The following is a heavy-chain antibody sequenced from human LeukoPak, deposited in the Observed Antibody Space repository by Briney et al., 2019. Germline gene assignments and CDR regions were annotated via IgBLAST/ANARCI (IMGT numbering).Heavy chain of an antibody. CDR3: ASEGIAAAGRGYSSGWIHDY. CDR1: GYTFTNYG. J-gene: IGHJ4*02. CDR2: IIPIFGTA. V-gene: IGHV1-69*06. D-gene: IGHD6-13*01. Sequence: ASVKVSCKTSGYTFTNYGISWVRQAPGKGLEWMGGIIPIFGTANYAQKFQGRVTITADKSTSTAYMELSSLRSEDTAVYYCASEGIAAAGRGYSSGWIHDYWGQGTLVTVSS.